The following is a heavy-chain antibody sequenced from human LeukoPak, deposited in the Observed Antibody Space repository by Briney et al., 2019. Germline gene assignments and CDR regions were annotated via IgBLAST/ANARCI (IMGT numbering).Heavy chain of an antibody. V-gene: IGHV1-24*01. CDR3: ASRVTMIVTNAFDI. CDR1: GYTLTELS. CDR2: FDPEDGET. J-gene: IGHJ3*02. D-gene: IGHD3-22*01. Sequence: GASVKVSCKVSGYTLTELSMRWVRQAPGKGLEWMGGFDPEDGETIYAQKFQGRVTMTEETSTDTAYMELSSLRSEDTAVYYCASRVTMIVTNAFDIWGQGTMVTVSS.